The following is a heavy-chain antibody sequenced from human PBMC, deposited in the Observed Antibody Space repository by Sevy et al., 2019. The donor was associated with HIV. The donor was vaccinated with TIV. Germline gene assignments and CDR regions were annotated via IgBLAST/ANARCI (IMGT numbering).Heavy chain of an antibody. CDR1: GFTFSSYS. J-gene: IGHJ4*02. CDR2: IWYDGSNK. CDR3: ARDAQWIPFDY. Sequence: GGSLRLSCAASGFTFSSYSMHWVRQAPGKGLEWVAVIWYDGSNKYYADSVKGRFTISRDNSKNTLYLQMNSLRAEDTAVYYCARDAQWIPFDYWGQGTLVTVSS. D-gene: IGHD6-19*01. V-gene: IGHV3-33*01.